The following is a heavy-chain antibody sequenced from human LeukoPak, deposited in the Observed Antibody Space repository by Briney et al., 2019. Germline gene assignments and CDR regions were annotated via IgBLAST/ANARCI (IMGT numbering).Heavy chain of an antibody. CDR2: INPYSGAT. CDR1: GYTFTGYY. J-gene: IGHJ4*02. CDR3: AREGRLGTGGWYYFDD. D-gene: IGHD2-8*02. Sequence: ASVKVSCKASGYTFTGYYMHWVRQAPGQGLEWMGWINPYSGATHYAQTFQGRVTMTRDTSISTAYMELSRLRSEDTAVYYCAREGRLGTGGWYYFDDWGQGTLVTVSS. V-gene: IGHV1-2*02.